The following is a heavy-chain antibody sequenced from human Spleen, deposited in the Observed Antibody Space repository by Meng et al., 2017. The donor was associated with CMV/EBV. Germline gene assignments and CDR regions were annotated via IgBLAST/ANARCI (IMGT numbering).Heavy chain of an antibody. CDR3: VKDRRQLVPRTFDH. D-gene: IGHD6-6*01. Sequence: GGSLRLSCAASGFTFSNCAMSWVRQAPGKGLEWVSGISGSGSSTYNADSVKGRFTISRDNSKNTLYLQMNSLRAEDTAIYYCVKDRRQLVPRTFDHWGQGTLVTVSS. CDR1: GFTFSNCA. J-gene: IGHJ4*02. V-gene: IGHV3-23*01. CDR2: ISGSGSST.